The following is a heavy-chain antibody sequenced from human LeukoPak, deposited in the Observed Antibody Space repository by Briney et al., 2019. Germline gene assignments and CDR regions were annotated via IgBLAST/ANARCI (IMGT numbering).Heavy chain of an antibody. D-gene: IGHD3-9*01. CDR2: IWYDGGNK. J-gene: IGHJ4*02. CDR1: GFTFSSYG. Sequence: GGSLRLSCAASGFTFSSYGMHWVRQAPGKGLEWVAVIWYDGGNKYYADSVKGRFTISRDNSKNTLYLQMNSLRAEDTAVYYCARVGEDLTGYLYFDYWGQGTLVTVSS. V-gene: IGHV3-33*01. CDR3: ARVGEDLTGYLYFDY.